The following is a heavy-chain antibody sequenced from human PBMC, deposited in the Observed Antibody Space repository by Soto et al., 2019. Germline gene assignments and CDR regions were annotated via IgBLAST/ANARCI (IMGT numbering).Heavy chain of an antibody. CDR2: ISSSSSYI. D-gene: IGHD3-3*01. V-gene: IGHV3-21*01. CDR3: ARDEIGPDYDFWSGYYSHYYYYYGMDV. J-gene: IGHJ6*02. CDR1: GFTFISYS. Sequence: GGSLRLSCAASGFTFISYSMNWVLQAPWKGLEWVSSISSSSSYIYYADSVKGRFTISRDNAKNSLYLQMNSLRAEDTAVYYCARDEIGPDYDFWSGYYSHYYYYYGMDVWGQGTTVTVSS.